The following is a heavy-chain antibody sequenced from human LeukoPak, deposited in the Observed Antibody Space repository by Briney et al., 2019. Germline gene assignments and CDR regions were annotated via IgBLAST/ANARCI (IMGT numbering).Heavy chain of an antibody. CDR3: ARHRETGYFDY. Sequence: GESLKISCRGSGYSFTRYWIGWVRQMPGQGLEWMAIIYPGDSDTRYSPSFQGQVTISVDKSISTAYLQWSSLNASDTAMYYCARHRETGYFDYWGQGALVTVSS. V-gene: IGHV5-51*01. CDR1: GYSFTRYW. D-gene: IGHD3-9*01. CDR2: IYPGDSDT. J-gene: IGHJ4*02.